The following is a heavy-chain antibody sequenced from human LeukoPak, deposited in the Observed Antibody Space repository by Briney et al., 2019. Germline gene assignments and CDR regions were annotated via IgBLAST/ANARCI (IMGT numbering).Heavy chain of an antibody. D-gene: IGHD3-22*01. CDR1: GGSFSGYY. V-gene: IGHV4-34*01. CDR2: INHSGST. J-gene: IGHJ4*02. Sequence: SETLSLTCAVYGGSFSGYYWSWIRQPPGKGLEWIGEINHSGSTNYNPSLKSRVTVSVDTSKNQFSLKLSSVTAADTAVYYCARYPLYYYDSSGYWYFDYWGQGTLVTVSS. CDR3: ARYPLYYYDSSGYWYFDY.